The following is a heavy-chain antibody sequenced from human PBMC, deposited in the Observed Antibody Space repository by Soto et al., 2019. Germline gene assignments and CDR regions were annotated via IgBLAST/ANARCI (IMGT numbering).Heavy chain of an antibody. V-gene: IGHV1-3*01. J-gene: IGHJ4*02. CDR2: INAGNGNT. CDR1: GYTFTSYA. CDR3: ARDTDGSGSYFLGY. Sequence: QVQLVQSGAEVKKPGASVKVSCKASGYTFTSYAMHWVRQAPGQRLEWMGWINAGNGNTKYSQKFQGRVTITRDTSASTAYMELSSLRSEDTAVYYCARDTDGSGSYFLGYWGQGTLVTVSS. D-gene: IGHD3-10*01.